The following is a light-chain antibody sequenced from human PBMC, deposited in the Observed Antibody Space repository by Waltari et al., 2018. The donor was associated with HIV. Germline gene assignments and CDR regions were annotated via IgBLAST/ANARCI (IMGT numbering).Light chain of an antibody. CDR1: QNDLGYYNY. CDR3: CSYTTSGTWV. V-gene: IGLV2-14*03. CDR2: DVD. J-gene: IGLJ3*02. Sequence: SCSGTQNDLGYYNYVSWTVDHRVLLIIFDVDKRPSGVSDRFSASKSGRTASLTIFGLQPDDEGDYFCCSYTTSGTWVFGGGTRVTV.